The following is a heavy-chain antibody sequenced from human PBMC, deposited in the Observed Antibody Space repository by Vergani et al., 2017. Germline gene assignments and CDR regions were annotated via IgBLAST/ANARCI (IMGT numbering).Heavy chain of an antibody. V-gene: IGHV5-51*01. J-gene: IGHJ4*02. Sequence: EVPLVQSGAEVKKPGESLKISCQISGYSFTNYWIGWVRQMPGKGLEWMGIIHPADSDTRYSPSFQGQVTISVDKSISTAYLQRSSLRASDSAMYYCARMGGYDEGDAFRIGYFDSWGPGILVTVSS. CDR2: IHPADSDT. CDR1: GYSFTNYW. CDR3: ARMGGYDEGDAFRIGYFDS. D-gene: IGHD3-22*01.